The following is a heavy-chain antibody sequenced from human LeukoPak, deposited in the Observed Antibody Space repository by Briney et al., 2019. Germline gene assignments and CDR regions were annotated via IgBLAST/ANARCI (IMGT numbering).Heavy chain of an antibody. CDR1: GFTFSSYA. CDR2: ISGSGGST. Sequence: GGSLRPSCAAPGFTFSSYAMSWVRQAPGKGLEWVSAISGSGGSTYYADSVKGRFTISRDNSKNTLYLQMNSLRAEDTAVYYCAKLVPARGYGMDVWGQGTTVTVSS. V-gene: IGHV3-23*01. D-gene: IGHD2-2*01. J-gene: IGHJ6*02. CDR3: AKLVPARGYGMDV.